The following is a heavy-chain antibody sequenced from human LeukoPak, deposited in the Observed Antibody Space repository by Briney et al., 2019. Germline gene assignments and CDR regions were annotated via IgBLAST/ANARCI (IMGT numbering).Heavy chain of an antibody. CDR2: IIPIFGTA. Sequence: SVKVSCKASGGTFSSYAISWVRQAPRQGLEWMGGIIPIFGTANYAQKFQGRVTITADESTSTAYMELSSLRSEDTAVYYCARHIDSNYPFDYWGQGTLVTVSS. D-gene: IGHD4-11*01. CDR3: ARHIDSNYPFDY. CDR1: GGTFSSYA. J-gene: IGHJ4*02. V-gene: IGHV1-69*13.